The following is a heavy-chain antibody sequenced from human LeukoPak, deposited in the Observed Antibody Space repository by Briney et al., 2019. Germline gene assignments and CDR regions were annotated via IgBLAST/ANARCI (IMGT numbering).Heavy chain of an antibody. Sequence: PGGSLRLSCAASGFTFSSYAMSWVRQAPGKGLEWVSAISGSGGSTYYADSVKGRFTISRDNSKNTLYLQMNSLRAEDTAVYYSAKDWRGTEGNWFDPWGQGTLVTVSS. CDR3: AKDWRGTEGNWFDP. CDR2: ISGSGGST. D-gene: IGHD1-1*01. CDR1: GFTFSSYA. J-gene: IGHJ5*02. V-gene: IGHV3-23*01.